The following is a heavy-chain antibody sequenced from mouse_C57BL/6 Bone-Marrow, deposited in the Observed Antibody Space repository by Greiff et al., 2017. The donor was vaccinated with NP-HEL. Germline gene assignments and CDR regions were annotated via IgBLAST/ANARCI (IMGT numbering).Heavy chain of an antibody. CDR1: GYTFTSYW. CDR3: EREEVYYGNPYYFDY. Sequence: QVQLQQPGAELVRPGSSVKLSCKASGYTFTSYWMHWVKQRPIQGLEWIGNIDPSDSDTHYNQKFKDKATLTVDKSSSTAYMQLSSLTSEDSAVYYCEREEVYYGNPYYFDYWGQGTTLTVSS. V-gene: IGHV1-52*01. J-gene: IGHJ2*01. D-gene: IGHD2-1*01. CDR2: IDPSDSDT.